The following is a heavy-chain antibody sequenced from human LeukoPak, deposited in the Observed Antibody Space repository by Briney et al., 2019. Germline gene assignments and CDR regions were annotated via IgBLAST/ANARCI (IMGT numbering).Heavy chain of an antibody. D-gene: IGHD3-10*01. Sequence: PSETLSLTCAVYGGSFSGYYWNWIRQPPGKGLEWIGEINHSGSTNYNPSLKSRVTISVDTSKNQFSLKLSSVTAADTAVYYCARGGLSYYYGSASFDYWGQGALVTVSS. CDR1: GGSFSGYY. J-gene: IGHJ4*02. CDR2: INHSGST. CDR3: ARGGLSYYYGSASFDY. V-gene: IGHV4-34*01.